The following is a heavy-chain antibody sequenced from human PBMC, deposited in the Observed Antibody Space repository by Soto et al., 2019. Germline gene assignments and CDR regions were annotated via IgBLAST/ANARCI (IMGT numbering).Heavy chain of an antibody. J-gene: IGHJ6*02. V-gene: IGHV1-69*05. CDR2: IFPIFGSA. CDR3: ARWGLWDYYGMDV. D-gene: IGHD3-16*01. CDR1: GGTFNSYT. Sequence: ASVKVSCKASGGTFNSYTISWVRQAPGQGLEWMGGIFPIFGSANYAQKFQGRVTMTRDTSISTAYMELSRLRSDDTAVYYCARWGLWDYYGMDVWGQGTTVTAP.